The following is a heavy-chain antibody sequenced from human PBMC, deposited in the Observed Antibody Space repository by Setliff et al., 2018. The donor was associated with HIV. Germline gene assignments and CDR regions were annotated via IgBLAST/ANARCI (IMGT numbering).Heavy chain of an antibody. J-gene: IGHJ5*01. V-gene: IGHV1-18*01. D-gene: IGHD1-1*01. CDR2: ISPYNGNT. CDR3: ERDFEGMSTIDGFED. Sequence: ASVKVSCKASGYSFTSYGINWVRQAPGQGLEWMGWISPYNGNTDYAQNFQGRVTMTTDTSTSTVYMELRSLISDDTAVYYCERDFEGMSTIDGFEDWGQGTLVTVSS. CDR1: GYSFTSYG.